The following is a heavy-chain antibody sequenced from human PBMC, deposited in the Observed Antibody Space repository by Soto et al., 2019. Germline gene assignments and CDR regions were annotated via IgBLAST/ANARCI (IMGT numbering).Heavy chain of an antibody. D-gene: IGHD3-10*01. V-gene: IGHV3-23*01. CDR2: IGGSSDST. CDR3: ATTFFSGSGSYRGWFDP. Sequence: GGSLRLSCTASGFMFSSYAMSWVRQAPGKGLEWVSIIGGSSDSTYYADSVKGRFTISRDNSKDTLYLHMNSLRAEDTALYYCATTFFSGSGSYRGWFDPWGQGTLVTVSS. CDR1: GFMFSSYA. J-gene: IGHJ5*02.